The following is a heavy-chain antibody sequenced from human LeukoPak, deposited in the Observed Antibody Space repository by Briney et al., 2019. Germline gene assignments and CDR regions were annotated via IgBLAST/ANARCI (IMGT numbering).Heavy chain of an antibody. CDR2: INPNSGGT. D-gene: IGHD5-12*01. Sequence: ASVKVSCKASGYTFTGYYMHWVRQAPGQGLEWMGWINPNSGGTNYAQKFQGRVTMTRDTSISTAYMELSRLRSDDTAGYYCARPGGYSGYDYPFDYWGQGTLVTVSS. CDR3: ARPGGYSGYDYPFDY. J-gene: IGHJ4*02. V-gene: IGHV1-2*02. CDR1: GYTFTGYY.